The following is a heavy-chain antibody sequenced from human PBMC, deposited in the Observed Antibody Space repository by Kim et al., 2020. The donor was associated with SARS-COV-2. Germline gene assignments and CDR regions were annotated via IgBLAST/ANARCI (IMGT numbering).Heavy chain of an antibody. J-gene: IGHJ4*02. D-gene: IGHD6-19*01. Sequence: GGSLRLSCVASGFTFSSFSMTWVRQAPGKGLEWVSSISSSSSYIYYADSVKGRFTISRDNAKNSLYLQMNSLRAEDTAVYYCARTKNLSGWVDYWGQGTLVTVSS. CDR2: ISSSSSYI. CDR1: GFTFSSFS. CDR3: ARTKNLSGWVDY. V-gene: IGHV3-21*01.